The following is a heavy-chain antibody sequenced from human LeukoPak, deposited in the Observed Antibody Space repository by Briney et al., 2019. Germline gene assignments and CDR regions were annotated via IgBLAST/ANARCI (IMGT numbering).Heavy chain of an antibody. Sequence: SETLSLTCTVSGGSISSYYWSWIRQPPGKGLEWIGYIYYSGSTNYNPSLKSRVTISVDTSKDQFSLKLTSVTAADTAVYYCARGVPEYYDFWSGYFYYFDYWGQGTLVTVSS. J-gene: IGHJ4*02. CDR1: GGSISSYY. CDR2: IYYSGST. D-gene: IGHD3-3*01. CDR3: ARGVPEYYDFWSGYFYYFDY. V-gene: IGHV4-59*01.